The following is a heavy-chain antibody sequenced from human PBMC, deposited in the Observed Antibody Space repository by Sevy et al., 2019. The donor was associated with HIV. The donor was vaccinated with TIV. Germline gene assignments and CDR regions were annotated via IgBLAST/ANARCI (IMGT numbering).Heavy chain of an antibody. J-gene: IGHJ5*02. CDR3: ARGYCSGGSCYESSNWFDP. Sequence: ASVKVSCKASGYTFTSYGISWVRQAPGQGLEWMGWISAYNGNTNYAQKLQGRVTMTTDTSTSTAYMELRSLRSDDTAVYYCARGYCSGGSCYESSNWFDPWGQGTLVNRLL. CDR2: ISAYNGNT. CDR1: GYTFTSYG. V-gene: IGHV1-18*01. D-gene: IGHD2-15*01.